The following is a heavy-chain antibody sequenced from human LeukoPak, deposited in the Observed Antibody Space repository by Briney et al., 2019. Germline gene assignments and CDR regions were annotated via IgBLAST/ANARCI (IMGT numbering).Heavy chain of an antibody. V-gene: IGHV3-23*01. CDR2: ISGSGGST. CDR1: GFTFSSYA. D-gene: IGHD6-6*01. CDR3: ANEPNDYSSSFYYYYYMDV. J-gene: IGHJ6*03. Sequence: PGGSLRLSCAASGFTFSSYAVSWVRQAPGKGLEWVSAISGSGGSTYYEDSVKGRFTISRDNSKNTLYLQMNSLRAEDTAVYYCANEPNDYSSSFYYYYYMDVWGKGTTVTVSS.